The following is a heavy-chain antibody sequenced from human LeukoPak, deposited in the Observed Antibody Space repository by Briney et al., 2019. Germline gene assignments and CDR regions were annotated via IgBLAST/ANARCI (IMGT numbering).Heavy chain of an antibody. J-gene: IGHJ3*02. CDR2: INHSGST. Sequence: IPSETLSLTCTVSGGSISSYYWSWIRQPPGKGLEWIGEINHSGSTNYNPSLKSRVTISVDTSKNQFSLKLSSVTAADTAVYYCTQSRDAFDIWGQGTMVTVSS. CDR1: GGSISSYY. CDR3: TQSRDAFDI. V-gene: IGHV4-34*01.